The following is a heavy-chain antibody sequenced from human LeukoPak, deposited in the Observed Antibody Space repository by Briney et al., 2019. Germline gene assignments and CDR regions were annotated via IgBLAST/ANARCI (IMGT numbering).Heavy chain of an antibody. CDR1: GFTFSSYA. Sequence: GGSLRLSCAASGFTFSSYAMQRVRRAPGKGLEGGAVISYDGSDKNYADSVKGRFTISRDNSKNTLWLQIDSLTVEDTALYYCATEGPDGTYSYFHHWGQGTLVIVSS. CDR3: ATEGPDGTYSYFHH. V-gene: IGHV3-30*04. D-gene: IGHD1-26*01. CDR2: ISYDGSDK. J-gene: IGHJ4*02.